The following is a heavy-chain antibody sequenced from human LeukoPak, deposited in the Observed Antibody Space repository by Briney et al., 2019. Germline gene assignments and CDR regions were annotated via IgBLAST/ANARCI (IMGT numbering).Heavy chain of an antibody. V-gene: IGHV3-30*18. CDR3: AKEGDYYDSSGHAFDI. J-gene: IGHJ3*02. Sequence: GGSLRLSCAASGFTFSSYGMHWVRQAPGKGLEWVAVISYDGSNKYYADSVKGRFTISRDNSKNTLYLQMNSLRAEDTAVYYCAKEGDYYDSSGHAFDIWGQGTMVTVSS. D-gene: IGHD3-22*01. CDR1: GFTFSSYG. CDR2: ISYDGSNK.